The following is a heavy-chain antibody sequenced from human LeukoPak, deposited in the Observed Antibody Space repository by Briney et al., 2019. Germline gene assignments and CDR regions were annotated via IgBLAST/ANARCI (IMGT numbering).Heavy chain of an antibody. Sequence: GGSLRLSCAASGFTFSSYSMNWVRQAPGKGLEWVSSISSSSSYIYYADSVKGRFTISRDNAKNSLYLQMNSLRAEDTAVYYCARVDPQGYYYYMDVWGKGTTVTVSS. CDR2: ISSSSSYI. D-gene: IGHD2-2*03. CDR1: GFTFSSYS. V-gene: IGHV3-21*01. CDR3: ARVDPQGYYYYMDV. J-gene: IGHJ6*03.